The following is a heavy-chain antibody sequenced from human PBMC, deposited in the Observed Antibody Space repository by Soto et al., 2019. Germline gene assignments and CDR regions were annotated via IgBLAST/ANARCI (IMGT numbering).Heavy chain of an antibody. CDR2: ISGSSYFI. D-gene: IGHD6-19*01. V-gene: IGHV3-21*01. J-gene: IGHJ3*02. CDR3: ARGPLAGSPGWYHAFDI. Sequence: GGSLRLSCVASGFTFNNYNLNWVRQAPGKGLEWVSSISGSSYFIYYADSVRGRFTISKDSAKNSLFLQMNSLRAEDTALYYCARGPLAGSPGWYHAFDIWGRGTMVTVSS. CDR1: GFTFNNYN.